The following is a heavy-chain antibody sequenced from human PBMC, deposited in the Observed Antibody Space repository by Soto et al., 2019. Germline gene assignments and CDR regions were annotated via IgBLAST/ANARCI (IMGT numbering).Heavy chain of an antibody. Sequence: SETLSLTCAVYGGSFSGYYWSWIRRPPGKGLEWIGEINHSGSTNYNPSLKSRVTISVDTSKNQFSLKLSSVTAADTAVYYCARGHSFIVVVVAATNWFDPWGQGTLVTVSS. CDR2: INHSGST. CDR1: GGSFSGYY. V-gene: IGHV4-34*01. CDR3: ARGHSFIVVVVAATNWFDP. D-gene: IGHD2-15*01. J-gene: IGHJ5*02.